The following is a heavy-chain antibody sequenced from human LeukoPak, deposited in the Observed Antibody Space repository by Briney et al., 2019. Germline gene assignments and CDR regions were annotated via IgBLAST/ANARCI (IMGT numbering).Heavy chain of an antibody. V-gene: IGHV3-23*01. CDR3: AKGDLGYCSSTSCNDY. Sequence: PGGSLRLSCAVSGFTFSSCAMSWVRQAPGKGLEWVSAISGSGGSTYYADSVKGRFTISRDNSKNTLYLQMNSLRAEDMAVYYCAKGDLGYCSSTSCNDYWGQGTLVTVSS. D-gene: IGHD2-2*01. CDR1: GFTFSSCA. J-gene: IGHJ4*02. CDR2: ISGSGGST.